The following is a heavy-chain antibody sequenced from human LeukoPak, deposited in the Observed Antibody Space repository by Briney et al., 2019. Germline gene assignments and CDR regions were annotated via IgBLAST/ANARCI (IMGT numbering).Heavy chain of an antibody. Sequence: GESLKISCKGSGYSFTSYWIGWVRQMLGKGLEWMGIIYPGDSDTRYSPSFQGQVTISADKSISTAYLQWSSLKASDTAMYYCARHTPYYDFWSGYYYYMDVWGKGTTVTVSS. V-gene: IGHV5-51*01. CDR1: GYSFTSYW. CDR3: ARHTPYYDFWSGYYYYMDV. D-gene: IGHD3-3*01. J-gene: IGHJ6*03. CDR2: IYPGDSDT.